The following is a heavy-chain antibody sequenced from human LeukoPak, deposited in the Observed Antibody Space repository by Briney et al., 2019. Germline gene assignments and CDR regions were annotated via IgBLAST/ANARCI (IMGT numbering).Heavy chain of an antibody. J-gene: IGHJ4*02. CDR3: AGRRVLDASFDY. CDR1: GFTVSNNY. CDR2: IYSGDNT. D-gene: IGHD3-16*01. V-gene: IGHV3-66*02. Sequence: GGSLRLSCAASGFTVSNNYISWVRQAPGKGLEWVSVIYSGDNTYYVESVKGRFTISRDNSKNTLFLQMNRLRAEDTAVYYCAGRRVLDASFDYWGQGTLVTVSS.